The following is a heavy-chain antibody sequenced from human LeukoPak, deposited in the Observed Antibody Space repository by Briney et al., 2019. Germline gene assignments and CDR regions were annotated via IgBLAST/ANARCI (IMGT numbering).Heavy chain of an antibody. CDR2: INSDGSST. J-gene: IGHJ4*02. CDR3: TRSFQEYSYGQR. D-gene: IGHD5-18*01. V-gene: IGHV3-74*01. Sequence: QPGGSLRLSCAASGFTFSDYWMHWVRQAPGKGLVWVSRINSDGSSTTYADSVKGRFTISRDNAKNTLYLQMNGLRAEDTAIYYCTRSFQEYSYGQRWGQGTLATVSS. CDR1: GFTFSDYW.